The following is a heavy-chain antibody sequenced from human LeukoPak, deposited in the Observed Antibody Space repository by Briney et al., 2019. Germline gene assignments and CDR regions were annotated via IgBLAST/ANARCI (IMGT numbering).Heavy chain of an antibody. CDR3: ARVTGYMIEDYFDY. CDR1: GGSISSYY. Sequence: PSETLSLTCTVSGGSISSYYWSWIRQPPGKGLEWIGYIYYSGSTNYNPSLKSRVTISVDTSKNQFSLKLSSVTAADTAVYYCARVTGYMIEDYFDYWGQGTLITVSS. D-gene: IGHD3-9*01. CDR2: IYYSGST. V-gene: IGHV4-59*01. J-gene: IGHJ4*02.